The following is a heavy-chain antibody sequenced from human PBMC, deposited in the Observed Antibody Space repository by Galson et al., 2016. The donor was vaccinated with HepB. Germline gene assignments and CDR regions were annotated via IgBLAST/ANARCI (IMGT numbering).Heavy chain of an antibody. Sequence: ATLSPTCAVYGGSFSDSYWSWIRQPPGKGLEWIGEINHSGTINYNPSLKSRVTISVDTSKNQFSLNLGSVTAADTAVYYCARRTVVPTPGNRFDPWGQGTLVTVAS. CDR2: INHSGTI. CDR3: ARRTVVPTPGNRFDP. D-gene: IGHD2-2*01. J-gene: IGHJ5*02. V-gene: IGHV4-34*01. CDR1: GGSFSDSY.